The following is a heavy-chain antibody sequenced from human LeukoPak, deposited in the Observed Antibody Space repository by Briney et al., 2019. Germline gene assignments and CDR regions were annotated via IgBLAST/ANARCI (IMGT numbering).Heavy chain of an antibody. J-gene: IGHJ3*02. D-gene: IGHD6-6*01. Sequence: PGGSLRLSCAASGFTVSNHYMSWVRQAPGKGLEWVSVIYSGGSTYYADSVKGRFTISRDNSKNTLYLQMNSLRAEDTAVYYCASYRYGSSFAFDIWGQGTMVTVSS. CDR1: GFTVSNHY. CDR3: ASYRYGSSFAFDI. CDR2: IYSGGST. V-gene: IGHV3-66*01.